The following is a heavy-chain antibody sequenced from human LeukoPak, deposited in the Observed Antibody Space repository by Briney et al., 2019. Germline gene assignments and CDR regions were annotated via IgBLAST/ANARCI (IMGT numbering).Heavy chain of an antibody. CDR2: MNPNSGNT. V-gene: IGHV1-8*01. J-gene: IGHJ5*02. CDR1: GYTFTSYD. D-gene: IGHD3-3*01. Sequence: GASVKVSCKASGYTFTSYDINWVRPATGQGLEWMGWMNPNSGNTGYAQKFQGRVTMTRNTSISTAYMELSSLRSEDTAVYYCARGGNDFWSDYYPTWFDPWGQGTLVTVSS. CDR3: ARGGNDFWSDYYPTWFDP.